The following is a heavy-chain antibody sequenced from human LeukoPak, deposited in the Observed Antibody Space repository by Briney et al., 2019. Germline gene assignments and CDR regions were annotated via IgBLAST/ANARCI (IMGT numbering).Heavy chain of an antibody. J-gene: IGHJ4*02. Sequence: SVKVSCKASGYTFTNYAISWVRQAPGQGLEWMGWITTYNDDTNYGQNFQGRVTMTTDTSTGTAFMELKSLRADDTAVYYCARDLWFGEKTLDYWGQGTLVTVSS. CDR2: ITTYNDDT. CDR3: ARDLWFGEKTLDY. V-gene: IGHV1-18*01. CDR1: GYTFTNYA. D-gene: IGHD3-10*01.